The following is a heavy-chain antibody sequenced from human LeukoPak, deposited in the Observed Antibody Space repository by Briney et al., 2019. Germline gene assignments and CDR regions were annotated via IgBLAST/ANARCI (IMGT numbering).Heavy chain of an antibody. Sequence: SETLSLTCTVSGGSISSSSYYWGWIRQPPGKGLEWIGSIYYSGSTYYNPSLKSRVTISVDTSKNQFSLKLSSVTAADAAVYYCARHGRHAAAADVDYWGQGTLVTVSS. J-gene: IGHJ4*02. CDR1: GGSISSSSYY. CDR3: ARHGRHAAAADVDY. D-gene: IGHD6-13*01. CDR2: IYYSGST. V-gene: IGHV4-39*01.